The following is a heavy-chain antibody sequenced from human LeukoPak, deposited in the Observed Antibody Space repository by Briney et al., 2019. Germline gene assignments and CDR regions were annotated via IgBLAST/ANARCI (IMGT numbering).Heavy chain of an antibody. CDR2: ISGSGDTT. CDR3: AKELTTERTPGVDS. V-gene: IGHV3-23*01. D-gene: IGHD4-17*01. Sequence: GGSLRLSCTASGFTFSSYSMSWVRQGPGTGLEWVSAISGSGDTTFYADSVKGRFTISRDNSKKTLYLQVNSLRAEDTAVYFCAKELTTERTPGVDSWGQGTLDTVSS. J-gene: IGHJ4*02. CDR1: GFTFSSYS.